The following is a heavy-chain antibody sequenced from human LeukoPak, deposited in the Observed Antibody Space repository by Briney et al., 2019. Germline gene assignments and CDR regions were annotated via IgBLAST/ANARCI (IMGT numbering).Heavy chain of an antibody. CDR3: AYSSGWYQFAAFDY. Sequence: PSETLSLTCTVSGYSISSGYYWGWIRQPPGKGLEWIGNIYPTGSTYYNPSLKSRVTISVDTSKNQFSLKVSSVSAADTAVYYCAYSSGWYQFAAFDYWGQGTLVTVSS. J-gene: IGHJ4*02. CDR1: GYSISSGYY. D-gene: IGHD6-19*01. V-gene: IGHV4-38-2*02. CDR2: IYPTGST.